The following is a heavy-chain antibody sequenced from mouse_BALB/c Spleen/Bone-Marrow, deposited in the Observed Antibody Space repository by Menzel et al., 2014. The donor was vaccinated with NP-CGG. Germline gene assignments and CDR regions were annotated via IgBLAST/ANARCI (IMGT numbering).Heavy chain of an antibody. V-gene: IGHV4-1*02. CDR2: INPDSSTI. J-gene: IGHJ1*01. Sequence: VESGGSLKLSCAASVFDFSRYWMSWVRQAPGKGLEWIGEINPDSSTINYTPSLKDKFIISRDNAKNTLYLQMSKVRSGDTALYYCAREGDSSYWYFDVWGAGTTVTVSS. CDR1: VFDFSRYW. D-gene: IGHD1-3*01. CDR3: AREGDSSYWYFDV.